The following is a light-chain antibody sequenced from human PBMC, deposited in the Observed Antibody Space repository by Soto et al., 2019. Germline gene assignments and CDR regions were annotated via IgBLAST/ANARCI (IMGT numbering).Light chain of an antibody. J-gene: IGLJ1*01. CDR3: CSYADSFTSYV. V-gene: IGLV2-11*01. CDR1: SSDVGGYNY. CDR2: GVS. Sequence: QYVLTQPRSVSGSPGQSVTISCTGTSSDVGGYNYVSWYRQYPGKAPKLMIYGVSKRPSGVPDRFSGSTSGNTASLTISGLQAEDEADYYCCSYADSFTSYVFGTGTNVTVL.